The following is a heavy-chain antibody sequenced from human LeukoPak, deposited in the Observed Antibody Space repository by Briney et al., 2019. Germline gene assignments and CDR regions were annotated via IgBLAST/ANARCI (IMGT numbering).Heavy chain of an antibody. D-gene: IGHD3-16*01. V-gene: IGHV3-30*04. J-gene: IGHJ4*02. CDR2: ISYDGSNK. Sequence: GRSLRLSCAASGFTYSSYAMHWVRQAPGKGLEWVAVISYDGSNKYYADSVKGRFTISRDNSKNTLYLQMNSLRAEDTAVYYCARGWGTAPNYWGQGTLVTVSS. CDR1: GFTYSSYA. CDR3: ARGWGTAPNY.